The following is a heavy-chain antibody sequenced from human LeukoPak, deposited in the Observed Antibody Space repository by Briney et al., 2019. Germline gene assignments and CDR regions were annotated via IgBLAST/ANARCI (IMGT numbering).Heavy chain of an antibody. D-gene: IGHD4-17*01. Sequence: SETLSLTCTVSGGSISSHYWSWVRQPPWKGLEWIGYIYYSGTTNYNPSLKTRVAISVDTSKNQFSLRLSSVTAADTAVYYCARGPYGYFDYWGQGTLVSVSS. CDR1: GGSISSHY. V-gene: IGHV4-59*11. CDR2: IYYSGTT. CDR3: ARGPYGYFDY. J-gene: IGHJ4*02.